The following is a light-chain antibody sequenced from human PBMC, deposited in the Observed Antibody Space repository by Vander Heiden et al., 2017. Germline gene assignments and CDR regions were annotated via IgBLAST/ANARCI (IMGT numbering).Light chain of an antibody. Sequence: DIVMTQSPLSLPVTPGEPASISCRSSQSLLDSNGNNYLDWYLQKPGQSPQLLIYLGSNRASGVPDRFSDRGSGTDFTLKISRVEAEDVGVYYCMQALQTPSTFGQGTRLEIK. CDR1: QSLLDSNGNNY. J-gene: IGKJ5*01. CDR2: LGS. CDR3: MQALQTPST. V-gene: IGKV2-28*01.